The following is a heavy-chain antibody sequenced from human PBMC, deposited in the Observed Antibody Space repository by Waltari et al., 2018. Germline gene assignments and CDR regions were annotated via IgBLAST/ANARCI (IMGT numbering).Heavy chain of an antibody. CDR1: GYTFTCYG. CDR2: ISAYNGNT. Sequence: QVQLVQSGAAVKKPGASVKVSCKASGYTFTCYGISWVRQAPGQGLEWMGWISAYNGNTNYAQKLQGRVTMTTDTSTSTAYRELRSLRSDDTAGYYCASQHRKVVYARTYDWYFDLWGRGTLVTVSS. J-gene: IGHJ2*01. CDR3: ASQHRKVVYARTYDWYFDL. D-gene: IGHD2-8*02. V-gene: IGHV1-18*01.